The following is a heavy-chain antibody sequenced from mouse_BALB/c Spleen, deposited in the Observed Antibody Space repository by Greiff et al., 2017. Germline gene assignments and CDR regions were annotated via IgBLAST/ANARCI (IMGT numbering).Heavy chain of an antibody. V-gene: IGHV3-8*02. CDR1: GDSITSGY. CDR2: ISYSGST. J-gene: IGHJ4*01. CDR3: ARVYGSSFYYYAMDY. D-gene: IGHD1-1*01. Sequence: EVQRVESGPSLVKPSQTLSLTCSVTGDSITSGYWNWIRKFPGNKLEYMGYISYSGSTYYNPSLKSRISITRDTSKNQYYLQLNSVTTEDTATYYCARVYGSSFYYYAMDYWGQGTSVTVSS.